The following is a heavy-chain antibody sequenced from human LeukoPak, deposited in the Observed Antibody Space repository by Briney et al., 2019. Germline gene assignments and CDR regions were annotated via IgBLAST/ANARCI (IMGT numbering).Heavy chain of an antibody. CDR2: IIPIFGTA. J-gene: IGHJ4*02. V-gene: IGHV1-69*05. Sequence: SVKVSCKASGGTFSSYAISWVRQAPGQGLEWMGGIIPIFGTANYAQKFQGRATITTDESTSTAYMELSSLRSEDTAVYYCARGYCSGGSCYPFDYWGQGTLVTVSS. CDR3: ARGYCSGGSCYPFDY. D-gene: IGHD2-15*01. CDR1: GGTFSSYA.